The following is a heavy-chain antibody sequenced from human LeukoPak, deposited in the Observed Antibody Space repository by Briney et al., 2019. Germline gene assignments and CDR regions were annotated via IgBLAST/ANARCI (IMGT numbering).Heavy chain of an antibody. CDR1: GYTFTGYY. J-gene: IGHJ4*02. V-gene: IGHV1-2*06. Sequence: ASVKVSCKASGYTFTGYYMHWVRQAPGQGLEWMGRINPNSGGTNYAQKFQGRVTMTRDTSISTAYMELSRLRSDDTAVYYCAQYSSSSFSDSDYWGQGTLVTVSS. D-gene: IGHD6-6*01. CDR3: AQYSSSSFSDSDY. CDR2: INPNSGGT.